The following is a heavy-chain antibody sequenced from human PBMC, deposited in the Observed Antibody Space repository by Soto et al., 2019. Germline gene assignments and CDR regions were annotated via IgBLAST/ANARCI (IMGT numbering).Heavy chain of an antibody. V-gene: IGHV5-51*01. J-gene: IGHJ6*02. Sequence: ESVKISCQGSGASFASYWIGWVRQMPGKDLEWMGIIYPGDSDTRYSPSFQGQVTISADKSLRTAYLQWTSLKASDTALYYCARTRSFTLGFYYYGMDVWGQGTTVTVSS. CDR3: ARTRSFTLGFYYYGMDV. CDR1: GASFASYW. CDR2: IYPGDSDT. D-gene: IGHD6-6*01.